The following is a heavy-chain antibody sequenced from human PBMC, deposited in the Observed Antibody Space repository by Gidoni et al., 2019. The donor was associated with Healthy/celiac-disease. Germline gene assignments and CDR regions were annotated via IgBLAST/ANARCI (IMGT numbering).Heavy chain of an antibody. CDR3: AREDEYSSSNLFGNGMDV. V-gene: IGHV3-30*04. CDR1: GLTFCRYA. D-gene: IGHD6-6*01. Sequence: QVQLVVSGGGVVQPGRSPRLSCAAPGLTFCRYAMHWVRQAPGKGLEWVAVISYDGSNKYYADSVKGRFTISRDKSKNTLYLQMSSLRAEDTAVYYCAREDEYSSSNLFGNGMDVWGQGTTVTVSS. CDR2: ISYDGSNK. J-gene: IGHJ6*02.